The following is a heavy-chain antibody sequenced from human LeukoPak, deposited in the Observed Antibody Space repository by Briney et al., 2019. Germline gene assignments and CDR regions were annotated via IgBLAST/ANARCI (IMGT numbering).Heavy chain of an antibody. CDR3: ARSRDGYNSERAFDM. Sequence: PGGSLRLSCVASGFTFSNYWMHWVRQAPGKGLIWVSRINSDGNGTHYVDSVKGRFTTSRDNAKNTLYLQMNSLRVEDTAIYYCARSRDGYNSERAFDMWGQGTMVTVSS. J-gene: IGHJ3*02. CDR2: INSDGNGT. V-gene: IGHV3-74*01. CDR1: GFTFSNYW. D-gene: IGHD5-24*01.